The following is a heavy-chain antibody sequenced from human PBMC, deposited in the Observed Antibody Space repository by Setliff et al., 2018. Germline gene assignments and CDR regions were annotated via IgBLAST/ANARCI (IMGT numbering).Heavy chain of an antibody. D-gene: IGHD3-22*01. CDR1: GFTFRKHA. J-gene: IGHJ4*02. V-gene: IGHV3-23*01. CDR3: ARADSDSYYPYYFDF. CDR2: VSGSGMTR. Sequence: RLSCIASGFTFRKHALAWVRQAPGKGLQWVSSVSGSGMTRDYTDSVKGRFTVSRDSSQNKIHLQMDSLRAEDTGKYFCARADSDSYYPYYFDFWGQGVLVTVSS.